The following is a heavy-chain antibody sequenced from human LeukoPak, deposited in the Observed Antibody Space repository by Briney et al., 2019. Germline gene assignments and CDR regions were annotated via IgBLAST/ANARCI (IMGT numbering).Heavy chain of an antibody. Sequence: PSETLSLTCTVSGGSISSSSYYWGWIRQPPGKGLEWIGSIYYSGSTYYNPSLKSRVTISVDTSKNQFSLKLSSVTAADTAVYYCAREEYQLLYYYGMDVWGQGTTVTVSS. J-gene: IGHJ6*02. CDR1: GGSISSSSYY. CDR3: AREEYQLLYYYGMDV. V-gene: IGHV4-39*02. D-gene: IGHD2-2*01. CDR2: IYYSGST.